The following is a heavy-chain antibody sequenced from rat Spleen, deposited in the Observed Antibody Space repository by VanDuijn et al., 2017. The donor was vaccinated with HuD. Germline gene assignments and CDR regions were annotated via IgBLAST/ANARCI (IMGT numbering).Heavy chain of an antibody. V-gene: IGHV2-72*01. CDR3: ARGTYFRH. CDR1: GFSLGSNG. D-gene: IGHD4-6*01. CDR2: IWAGGST. Sequence: VQLKESGPGLVQPSQTLSLTCTVSGFSLGSNGVGWVRQPLGKGLMWMGTIWAGGSTNYNSAVQSRLSINRDTSKSQVFLKMDSLQPEDTATYYCARGTYFRHWGQGVMVTVSS. J-gene: IGHJ2*01.